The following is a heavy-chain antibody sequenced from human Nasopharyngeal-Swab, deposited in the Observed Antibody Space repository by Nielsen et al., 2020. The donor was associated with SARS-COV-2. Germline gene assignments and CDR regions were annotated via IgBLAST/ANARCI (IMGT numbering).Heavy chain of an antibody. D-gene: IGHD3-10*01. V-gene: IGHV4-4*07. J-gene: IGHJ3*02. CDR1: GGSISSYY. Sequence: SETLSLTCTVSGGSISSYYWSWIRQPAGKGLEWIGRIYTSGSTNYNPSLKSRITMSVDTSKKQFSLKLSSVTAADTAVYYWASVRSWFGEAGDAFDIWGQGTMVTVSS. CDR3: ASVRSWFGEAGDAFDI. CDR2: IYTSGST.